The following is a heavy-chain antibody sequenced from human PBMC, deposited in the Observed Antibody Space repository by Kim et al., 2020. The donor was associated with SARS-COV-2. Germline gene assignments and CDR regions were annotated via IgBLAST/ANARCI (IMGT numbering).Heavy chain of an antibody. Sequence: SETLSLTCAVYGGSFSGYYWSWIRQPPGKGLEWIGEINHSGSTNYNPSLKSRVTISVDTSKNQFSLKLSFVTAADTAVYYCARGRCTSSWYGARNWFDPWGQGTLVTVSS. CDR2: INHSGST. V-gene: IGHV4-34*01. CDR1: GGSFSGYY. CDR3: ARGRCTSSWYGARNWFDP. D-gene: IGHD6-13*01. J-gene: IGHJ5*02.